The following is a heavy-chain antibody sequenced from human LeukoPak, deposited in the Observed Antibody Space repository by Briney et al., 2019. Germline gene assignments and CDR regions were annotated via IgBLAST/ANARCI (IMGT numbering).Heavy chain of an antibody. CDR2: IYYRGSI. J-gene: IGHJ4*02. D-gene: IGHD1-26*01. Sequence: SETLSLTCTVSGVSISSNRHYWGWIRQPPGKGLEWIGNIYYRGSIAYIPSLSSRVTMSIDTSKNQFSLRLSSVTAADTAVFYCARLSNTGSFDFDYWGQGTLVTVSS. V-gene: IGHV4-39*01. CDR1: GVSISSNRHY. CDR3: ARLSNTGSFDFDY.